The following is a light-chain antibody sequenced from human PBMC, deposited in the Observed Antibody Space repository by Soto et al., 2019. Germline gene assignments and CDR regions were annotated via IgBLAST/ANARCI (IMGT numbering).Light chain of an antibody. J-gene: IGLJ1*01. V-gene: IGLV2-14*01. CDR1: SSDAGGYNY. CDR3: SSYTSSSTLV. Sequence: QSALTQPASVSGSPGQSITISCTGTSSDAGGYNYVSWYQQHPGKAPKLMIYDVSNRPSGVSNRFSGSKSGNTASLTISGLQAEDVADYYCSSYTSSSTLVFGTGTKLTVL. CDR2: DVS.